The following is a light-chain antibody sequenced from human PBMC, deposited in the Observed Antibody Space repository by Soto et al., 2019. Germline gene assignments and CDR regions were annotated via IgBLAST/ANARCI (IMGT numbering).Light chain of an antibody. CDR1: QSVSSIY. V-gene: IGKV3-20*01. Sequence: ETVFTQSPGTLTLSQGERATLSCRASQSVSSIYFAWYQQKPGQAPRLLIYGASSRATGIPDTFSGSGSGTDFTLTISRLELEDFAVYYCQQFGTSPPSTFGQGTRLAIK. CDR2: GAS. CDR3: QQFGTSPPST. J-gene: IGKJ5*01.